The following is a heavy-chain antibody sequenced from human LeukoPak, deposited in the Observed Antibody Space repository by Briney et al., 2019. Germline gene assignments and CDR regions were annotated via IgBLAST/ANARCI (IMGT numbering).Heavy chain of an antibody. Sequence: SGGSLRLSCAASGFTFSDYYMSWIRQAPGKGLEWVSYISSSGSTIYYADSVKGRFTISRDNAKNSLYLQMNSLRAEDTAVYYCAREVVPADYYYYYMDVWGKGTTVPVSS. CDR2: ISSSGSTI. V-gene: IGHV3-11*04. D-gene: IGHD2-2*01. CDR3: AREVVPADYYYYYMDV. J-gene: IGHJ6*03. CDR1: GFTFSDYY.